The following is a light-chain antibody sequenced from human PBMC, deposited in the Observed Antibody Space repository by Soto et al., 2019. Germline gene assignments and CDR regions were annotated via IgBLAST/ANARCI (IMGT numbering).Light chain of an antibody. CDR1: NIGSKR. Sequence: SYELTQPPSVSVAPGQTARITCGGNNIGSKRVHWYQQRPGQAPVLVISYDSDRPSGIPERFSGSNSGNTATLTISGVEACDEADYYCQVGDISSDHPVFGGGTKLTVL. CDR2: YDS. CDR3: QVGDISSDHPV. V-gene: IGLV3-21*04. J-gene: IGLJ3*02.